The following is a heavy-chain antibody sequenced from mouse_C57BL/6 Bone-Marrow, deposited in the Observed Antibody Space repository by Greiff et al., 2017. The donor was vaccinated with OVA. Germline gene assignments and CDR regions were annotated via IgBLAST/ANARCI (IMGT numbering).Heavy chain of an antibody. D-gene: IGHD1-1*01. V-gene: IGHV3-6*01. Sequence: EVQLVESGPGLVKPSQSLSLPCSVTGYSITSGYYWNWIRQFPGNKLEWMGYISYDGSNNYNPSLKNRISITRDTSKNQFFLKLNSVTTEDTATYYCARRPLYYGSRDYWGQGTTLTVSS. J-gene: IGHJ2*01. CDR1: GYSITSGYY. CDR2: ISYDGSN. CDR3: ARRPLYYGSRDY.